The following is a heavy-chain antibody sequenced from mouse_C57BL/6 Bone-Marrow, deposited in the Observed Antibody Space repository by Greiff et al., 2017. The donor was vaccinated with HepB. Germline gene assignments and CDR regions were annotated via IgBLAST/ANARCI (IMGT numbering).Heavy chain of an antibody. J-gene: IGHJ3*01. Sequence: QVQLQQPGAELVRPGSSVKLSCKASGYTFTSYWMHWVKQRPIQGLEWIGNIDPSDSETHYNQKFKDKATLTVDKSSSTAYRQLSSLTSEDSAVYYCARAEYYGRFAYWGQGTLVTVSA. CDR3: ARAEYYGRFAY. D-gene: IGHD2-1*01. V-gene: IGHV1-52*01. CDR1: GYTFTSYW. CDR2: IDPSDSET.